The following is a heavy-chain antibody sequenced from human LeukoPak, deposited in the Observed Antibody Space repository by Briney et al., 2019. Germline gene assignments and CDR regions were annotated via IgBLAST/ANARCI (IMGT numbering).Heavy chain of an antibody. CDR2: ISYDGSNK. CDR3: AKAEWELCPIDY. Sequence: GGSLRLSCAASGFTFSSYGKHWGRQAPGKGLEWVAVISYDGSNKYYADSVKSRFTISRDNSKNTLYLQMNSLRAEDTAVYYCAKAEWELCPIDYWGQGTLVTVSS. V-gene: IGHV3-30*18. D-gene: IGHD1-26*01. J-gene: IGHJ4*02. CDR1: GFTFSSYG.